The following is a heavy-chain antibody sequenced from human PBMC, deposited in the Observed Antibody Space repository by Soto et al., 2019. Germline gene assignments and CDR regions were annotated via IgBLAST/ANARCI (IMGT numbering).Heavy chain of an antibody. Sequence: GGSLRLSCAASGFTFSSYSMHWVRQAPGKGLEWVAVISYDGSNKYYADSVKGRFTISRDNSKNTLYLQMNSLRAEDTAVYYCARDRPSYGMDVWGQGTTITFSS. D-gene: IGHD6-6*01. CDR3: ARDRPSYGMDV. J-gene: IGHJ6*02. CDR2: ISYDGSNK. CDR1: GFTFSSYS. V-gene: IGHV3-30-3*01.